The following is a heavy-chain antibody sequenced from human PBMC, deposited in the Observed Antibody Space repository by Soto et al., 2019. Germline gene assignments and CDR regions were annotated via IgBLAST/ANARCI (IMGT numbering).Heavy chain of an antibody. CDR2: INSNGGST. Sequence: GSLRLSCSASGFTFRTYTMHWVRQAPGKGLEYVSTINSNGGSTYYADSVKARFTISRDNSKNTLYLQMSSLRTEDTALYYCVKSKNYYDSSGPFDYWGQGTLVTVSS. V-gene: IGHV3-64D*06. J-gene: IGHJ4*02. CDR3: VKSKNYYDSSGPFDY. D-gene: IGHD3-22*01. CDR1: GFTFRTYT.